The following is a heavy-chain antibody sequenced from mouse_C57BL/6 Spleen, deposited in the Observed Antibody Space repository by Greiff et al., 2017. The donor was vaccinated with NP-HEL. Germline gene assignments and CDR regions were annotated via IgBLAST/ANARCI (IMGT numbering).Heavy chain of an antibody. CDR1: GYTFTEYT. CDR2: FYPGSGSI. Sequence: QVHVKQSGAELVKPGASVKLSCKASGYTFTEYTIHWVKQRSGQGLEWIGWFYPGSGSIKYNEKFKDKATLTADKSSSTVYMELSRLTSEDSAVYFGARHEDDTTVVAPFDYWGQGTTLTVSS. V-gene: IGHV1-62-2*01. D-gene: IGHD1-1*01. J-gene: IGHJ2*01. CDR3: ARHEDDTTVVAPFDY.